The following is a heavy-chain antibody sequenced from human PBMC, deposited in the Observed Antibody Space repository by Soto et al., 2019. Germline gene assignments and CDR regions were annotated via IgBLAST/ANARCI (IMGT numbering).Heavy chain of an antibody. J-gene: IGHJ4*02. V-gene: IGHV2-5*01. CDR1: GLSLSPSGLG. CDR3: ARRDTPPTGPYFDS. Sequence: SGPTLVNPKQTLTMTCTFSGLSLSPSGLGVSWIRQPPGKALEWLALIYWNDAKRYSPSLKNRLTITRHTSKNQVVLTVTNMDPVDTDTYYCARRDTPPTGPYFDSWGQGTLVTVSS. D-gene: IGHD2-15*01. CDR2: IYWNDAK.